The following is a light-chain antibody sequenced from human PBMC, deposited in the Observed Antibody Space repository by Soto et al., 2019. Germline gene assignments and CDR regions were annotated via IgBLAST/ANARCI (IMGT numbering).Light chain of an antibody. J-gene: IGKJ5*01. Sequence: DSQVTQSPSSVSASVGDRVTITCRASQDISKWIAWYQQKPGRAPKLLIHTASTIQREVPSRFSVSGSGTDFTLTISSLQPEDFATYYCQEASRFPVTFGLATRLENK. CDR1: QDISKW. CDR2: TAS. CDR3: QEASRFPVT. V-gene: IGKV1D-12*01.